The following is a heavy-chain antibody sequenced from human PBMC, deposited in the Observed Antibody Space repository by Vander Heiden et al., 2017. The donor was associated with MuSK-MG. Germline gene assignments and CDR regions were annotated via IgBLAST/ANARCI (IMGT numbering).Heavy chain of an antibody. CDR3: ARVALGTMVRGVTGAFDI. V-gene: IGHV3-30-3*01. CDR2: ISYDGSNK. J-gene: IGHJ3*02. D-gene: IGHD3-10*01. CDR1: GFTFSSYA. Sequence: QVQLVESGGGVVQPGRSLRLSCAASGFTFSSYAMHWVRQAPGKGLEWVAVISYDGSNKYYADSVKGRFTISRDNSKNTLYLQMNSLRAEETAVYYCARVALGTMVRGVTGAFDIWGQGTMVTVSS.